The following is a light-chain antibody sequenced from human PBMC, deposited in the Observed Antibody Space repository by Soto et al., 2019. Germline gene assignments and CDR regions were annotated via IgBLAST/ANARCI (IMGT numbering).Light chain of an antibody. CDR2: GAS. J-gene: IGKJ5*01. CDR3: QQYNNWPIT. CDR1: QTISSNY. Sequence: QSPGTLSLSPGERAILSCRASQTISSNYLAWYQQKPGQAPRLLIYGASGRATGIPDRFSGSGSGTDFTLTISSLQSEDFAVYYCQQYNNWPITFGQGTRLEIK. V-gene: IGKV3-20*01.